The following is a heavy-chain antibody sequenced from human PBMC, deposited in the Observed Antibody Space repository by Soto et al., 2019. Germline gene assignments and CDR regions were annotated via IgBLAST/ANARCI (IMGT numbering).Heavy chain of an antibody. J-gene: IGHJ4*02. CDR1: GGSISSSSYY. CDR3: ARPYGAVAL. V-gene: IGHV4-39*01. CDR2: IYYSGST. Sequence: SETLSLTCTVSGGSISSSSYYWGWIRQPPGKGLEWIGSIYYSGSTYYNPSLKSRVTISVDTSKNQFSLKLSSVTAADTAVYYCARPYGAVALWGQGTLVTVSS. D-gene: IGHD6-19*01.